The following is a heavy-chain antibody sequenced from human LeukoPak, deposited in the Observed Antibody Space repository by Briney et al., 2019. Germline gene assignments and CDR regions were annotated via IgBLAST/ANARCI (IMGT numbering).Heavy chain of an antibody. J-gene: IGHJ4*02. CDR1: GYTFTSYD. Sequence: ASVKVSCKASGYTFTSYDINWVRQAPGQGLEWMGRIIPILGIANYAQKFQGRVTITADKSTSTAYMELSSLRSEDTAVYYCARDPIVYGLSSTYYYDSSGYIFDYWGQGTLVTVSS. D-gene: IGHD3-22*01. CDR2: IIPILGIA. V-gene: IGHV1-69*04. CDR3: ARDPIVYGLSSTYYYDSSGYIFDY.